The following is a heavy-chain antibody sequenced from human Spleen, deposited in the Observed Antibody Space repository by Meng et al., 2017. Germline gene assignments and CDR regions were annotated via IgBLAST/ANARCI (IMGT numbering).Heavy chain of an antibody. V-gene: IGHV4-34*01. CDR3: ARGTPVVTPRWLDY. Sequence: QEQLQQWGAGLLKPSETLSLTCVVSGGSFSDYYWSWIRQPPGKGLEWIGEVNHSGNTNYNPSLKSRVTISVDTSKNQFSLNLSSVTAADTAVYYCARGTPVVTPRWLDYWGQGTLVTVSS. CDR2: VNHSGNT. CDR1: GGSFSDYY. D-gene: IGHD4-23*01. J-gene: IGHJ4*02.